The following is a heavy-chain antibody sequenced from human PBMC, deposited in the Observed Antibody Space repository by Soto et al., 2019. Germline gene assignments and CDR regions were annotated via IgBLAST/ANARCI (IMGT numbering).Heavy chain of an antibody. Sequence: GESLKISCKGSGYSFTTYWIGWVRQMPGKGLEWMGIIYPGDSDTRYSPSFQGQVTFSADKSISTAYLQWTSLKASDTAMYYCARRVAARGWFDLWGQGTLVTVSS. CDR2: IYPGDSDT. D-gene: IGHD6-6*01. CDR3: ARRVAARGWFDL. V-gene: IGHV5-51*01. J-gene: IGHJ5*02. CDR1: GYSFTTYW.